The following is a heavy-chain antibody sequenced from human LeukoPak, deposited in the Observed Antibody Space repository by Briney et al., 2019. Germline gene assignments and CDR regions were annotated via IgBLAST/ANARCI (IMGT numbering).Heavy chain of an antibody. D-gene: IGHD6-19*01. CDR3: ARHVAVAAPYNWFDP. J-gene: IGHJ5*02. CDR1: GGSISSYY. V-gene: IGHV4-59*08. Sequence: PSETLSLTCTVSGGSISSYYWSWIRQPPGKGLEWIGYIYYSGSTNYNPSLKSRVTISVDTSKNQFSLKLSSVTAADTAVYYCARHVAVAAPYNWFDPWGQGTLVTVSS. CDR2: IYYSGST.